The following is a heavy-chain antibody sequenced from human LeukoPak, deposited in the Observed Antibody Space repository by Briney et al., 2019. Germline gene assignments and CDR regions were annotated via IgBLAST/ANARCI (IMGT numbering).Heavy chain of an antibody. Sequence: PRGSLRLSCSASGLTFSDYHMGSIPRAPGRGAERVSYSSSGSRTRNYVDSVKDRFTVSRDNGKKSLYPDMNSLRAEDTAVYYCARGSSSNGGYWGQGTLVTVSS. CDR2: SSSGSRTR. CDR1: GLTFSDYH. D-gene: IGHD2-2*01. V-gene: IGHV3-11*04. CDR3: ARGSSSNGGY. J-gene: IGHJ4*02.